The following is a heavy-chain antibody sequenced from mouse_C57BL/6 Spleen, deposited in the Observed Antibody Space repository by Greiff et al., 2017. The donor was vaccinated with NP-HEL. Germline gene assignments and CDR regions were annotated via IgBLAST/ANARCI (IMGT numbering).Heavy chain of an antibody. J-gene: IGHJ1*03. CDR1: GFTFSDYG. V-gene: IGHV5-17*01. D-gene: IGHD1-1*01. Sequence: EVQLVESGGGLVKPGGSLKLSCAASGFTFSDYGMHWVRQAPEKGLEWVAYISSGSSTIYYADTVKGRFTISRDNDKNTLFLQMTSLRSEDTAMYYCARGIYYYGSSEYFDVWGTGTTVTVSS. CDR2: ISSGSSTI. CDR3: ARGIYYYGSSEYFDV.